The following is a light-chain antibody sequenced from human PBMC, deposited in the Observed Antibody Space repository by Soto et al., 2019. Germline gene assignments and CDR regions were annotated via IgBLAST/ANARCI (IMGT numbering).Light chain of an antibody. CDR1: QSISSW. Sequence: DIQMTQSPSTLSASVGDRVTITWRASQSISSWLAWYQQKSGKAPKLLIYKASSLESGVPSRFSGSGSGTEFTLTISSLQPDDFATYYCQHYNSYPWTFGQGTKVEIK. J-gene: IGKJ1*01. CDR3: QHYNSYPWT. V-gene: IGKV1-5*03. CDR2: KAS.